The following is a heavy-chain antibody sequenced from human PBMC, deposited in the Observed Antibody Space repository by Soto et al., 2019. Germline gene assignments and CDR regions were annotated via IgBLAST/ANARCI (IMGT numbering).Heavy chain of an antibody. V-gene: IGHV4-59*01. CDR1: VGSISSYY. Sequence: QVQLQESGPGLVKPSETLSLTCTVSVGSISSYYWSWIRQPPGKGLEWIGYIYYSGSTNYNPSLKSRGTISVDKAKTQISLKLSSVTAADTAVYYCARRSSRPRDWFDPWGQGTLVTVSS. D-gene: IGHD2-2*01. CDR2: IYYSGST. CDR3: ARRSSRPRDWFDP. J-gene: IGHJ5*02.